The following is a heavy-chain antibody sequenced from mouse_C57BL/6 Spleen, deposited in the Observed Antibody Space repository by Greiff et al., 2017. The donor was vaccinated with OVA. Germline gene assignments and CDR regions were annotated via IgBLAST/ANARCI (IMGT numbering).Heavy chain of an antibody. V-gene: IGHV5-12*01. CDR3: ARQEVRLEAWFAY. D-gene: IGHD2-14*01. J-gene: IGHJ3*01. Sequence: DVMLVESGGGLVQPGGSLKISCAASGFTFSDYYMYWVRQTPGKGLEWVAYISNGGGSTNYPDTVKGRFTISGDNAKNTLYLQMSRLTSEDTAMYYCARQEVRLEAWFAYWGQGTLVTVSA. CDR1: GFTFSDYY. CDR2: ISNGGGST.